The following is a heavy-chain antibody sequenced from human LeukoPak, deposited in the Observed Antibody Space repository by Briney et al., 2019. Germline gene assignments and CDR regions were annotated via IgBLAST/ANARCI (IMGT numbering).Heavy chain of an antibody. CDR3: AREGDHCSGGSCYVAVVDAFDI. D-gene: IGHD2-15*01. V-gene: IGHV1-46*01. Sequence: VSVKVSCKASGYTFTSYYMHWVRQAPGQGLEWMGIINPSSGSTSYAQKFQGRVTMTRDTSTSTVYMELSSLRSEDTAVYYCAREGDHCSGGSCYVAVVDAFDIWGQGTMVTVSS. J-gene: IGHJ3*02. CDR2: INPSSGST. CDR1: GYTFTSYY.